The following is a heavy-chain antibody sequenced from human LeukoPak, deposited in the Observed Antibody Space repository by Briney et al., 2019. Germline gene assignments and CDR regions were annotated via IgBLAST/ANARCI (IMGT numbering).Heavy chain of an antibody. CDR2: ISGSGGST. CDR3: AKVSHAYCGGDCFLYYFDY. V-gene: IGHV3-23*01. D-gene: IGHD2-21*02. Sequence: GGSLRLSCAASGFTFSTYAMSWVRQAPGKGLEWVSAISGSGGSTYYADSVKGRFTISRDNSKNTLYLQMNSLRAEDTAVYYCAKVSHAYCGGDCFLYYFDYWGQGTLVTVSS. CDR1: GFTFSTYA. J-gene: IGHJ4*02.